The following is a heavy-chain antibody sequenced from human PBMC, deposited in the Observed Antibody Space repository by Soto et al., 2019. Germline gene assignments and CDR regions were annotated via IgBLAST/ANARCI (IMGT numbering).Heavy chain of an antibody. D-gene: IGHD2-2*01. CDR1: GFTFSNFA. CDR3: AKDTSSSPYYMDV. V-gene: IGHV3-23*01. Sequence: SLRLSCAASGFTFSNFAMSWARHAPGKGLEWVSEITGSTGTTYYADSVRGRFIISRDNSQNTLHLQMNSLRPEDTAVYYCAKDTSSSPYYMDVWGKGTTVTVSS. CDR2: ITGSTGTT. J-gene: IGHJ6*03.